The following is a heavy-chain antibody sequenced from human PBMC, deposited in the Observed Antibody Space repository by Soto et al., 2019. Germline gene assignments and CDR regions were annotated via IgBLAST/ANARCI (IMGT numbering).Heavy chain of an antibody. CDR1: GGSISSGGYS. Sequence: QLQLQESGSGLVKPSQTLSLTCADSGGSISSGGYSWSWIRQPPGKGLEWIGYIYHSGSTYYNPSLTSRVTISVDRSKNQFSLKLSSVTAADTAVYYCARAHYGDYGYGMDVWGQGTTVTVSS. V-gene: IGHV4-30-2*01. CDR2: IYHSGST. D-gene: IGHD4-17*01. CDR3: ARAHYGDYGYGMDV. J-gene: IGHJ6*02.